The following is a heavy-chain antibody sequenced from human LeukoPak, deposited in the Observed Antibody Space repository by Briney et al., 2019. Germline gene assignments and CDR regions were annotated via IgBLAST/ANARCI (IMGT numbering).Heavy chain of an antibody. D-gene: IGHD1/OR15-1a*01. CDR3: ARVPWNNMDV. CDR2: ISSSSSTI. Sequence: GGSLRLSCAASGFTFSSYAMHWVRQAPGKGLEWVSYISSSSSTIYYADSVKGRSTVSRDNAKNSLYLQMNSLRAEDTAVYYCARVPWNNMDVWGKGTTVTVSS. J-gene: IGHJ6*03. CDR1: GFTFSSYA. V-gene: IGHV3-48*04.